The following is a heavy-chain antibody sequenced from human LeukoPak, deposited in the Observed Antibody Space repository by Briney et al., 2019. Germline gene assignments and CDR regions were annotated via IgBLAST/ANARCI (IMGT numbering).Heavy chain of an antibody. CDR1: GYTFTSYD. CDR3: ASPLVLRFLELPHDAFDI. Sequence: ASVKVSCKASGYTFTSYDINWVRQATGQGLEWMGWMNPNSGNTGYAQKFQGRVTMTRNTSISTAYMELSSLRSEDTAVYYCASPLVLRFLELPHDAFDIWGQGTMVTVSS. D-gene: IGHD3-3*01. J-gene: IGHJ3*02. CDR2: MNPNSGNT. V-gene: IGHV1-8*01.